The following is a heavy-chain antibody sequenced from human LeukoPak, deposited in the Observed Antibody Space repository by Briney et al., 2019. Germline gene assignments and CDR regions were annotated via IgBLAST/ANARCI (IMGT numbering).Heavy chain of an antibody. CDR1: GFTFSSYA. CDR2: INDRGGST. CDR3: AKALGSSSPSPYSAY. V-gene: IGHV3-23*01. J-gene: IGHJ4*02. Sequence: GGSLRLSCAASGFTFSSYAMTWVRRAPGKGLEWVSGINDRGGSTFYANSVKGRFTISRDNSKNTLYLQMSSLRVEDTAVYYCAKALGSSSPSPYSAYWGQGTLVTVSS. D-gene: IGHD6-6*01.